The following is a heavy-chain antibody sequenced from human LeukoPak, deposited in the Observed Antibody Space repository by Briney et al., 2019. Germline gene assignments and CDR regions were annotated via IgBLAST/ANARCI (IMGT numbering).Heavy chain of an antibody. D-gene: IGHD3-10*01. Sequence: SVKVSCKASGCTFSSYAISWVRQAPGQGLEWMGRIIPILGIANYAQKFQGRVTITADKSTSTAYMELSSLTSEDTAVYYCARDYYGSGSYPSPPSSHLWGRGTLVTVSS. J-gene: IGHJ2*01. CDR3: ARDYYGSGSYPSPPSSHL. CDR1: GCTFSSYA. V-gene: IGHV1-69*10. CDR2: IIPILGIA.